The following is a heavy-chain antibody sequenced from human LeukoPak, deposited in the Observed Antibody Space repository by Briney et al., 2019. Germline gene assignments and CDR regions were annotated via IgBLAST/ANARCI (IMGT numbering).Heavy chain of an antibody. V-gene: IGHV3-7*01. D-gene: IGHD2-2*03. Sequence: GGSLRLSCGASGFTLSSYWMSWVRQAPGKGLEWVANIKQDGSEKYYVDSVKGRFTISRDNSKNTLYLQMNSLRAEDTAVYYCANRVLGSYWGQGTLVTVSS. CDR2: IKQDGSEK. CDR3: ANRVLGSY. CDR1: GFTLSSYW. J-gene: IGHJ4*02.